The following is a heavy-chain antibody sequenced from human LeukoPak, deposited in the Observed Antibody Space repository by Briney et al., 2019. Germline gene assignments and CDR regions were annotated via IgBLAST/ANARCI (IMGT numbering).Heavy chain of an antibody. V-gene: IGHV4-38-2*02. CDR3: ARLGGSYWGFEY. CDR2: IYHSGST. D-gene: IGHD1-26*01. CDR1: GYSISSGYY. J-gene: IGHJ4*02. Sequence: SETLSLTCTVSGYSISSGYYWDWIRQPPGKGLEWIGNIYHSGSTNYKPSLKSRVTISVDTSKNQFSLKLTSVTAADTAVYYCARLGGSYWGFEYWGQGTLVTVSS.